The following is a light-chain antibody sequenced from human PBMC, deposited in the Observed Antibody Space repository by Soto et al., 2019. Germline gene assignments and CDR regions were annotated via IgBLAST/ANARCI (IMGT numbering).Light chain of an antibody. Sequence: EIVMTQSPATLSVSPGDRATLSCRASQGVFTWLAWYQQKPGQAPRLFIYDASNRATGIPARFSASGSGTDFTLTISDVQPEDFALYYCHQRQSWPRTFGQGTKVDIK. V-gene: IGKV3-11*01. J-gene: IGKJ1*01. CDR2: DAS. CDR3: HQRQSWPRT. CDR1: QGVFTW.